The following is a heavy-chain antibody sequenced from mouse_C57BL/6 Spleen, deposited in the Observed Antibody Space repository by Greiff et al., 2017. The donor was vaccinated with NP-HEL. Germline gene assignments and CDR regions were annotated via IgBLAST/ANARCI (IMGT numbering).Heavy chain of an antibody. CDR2: IHPNSGST. CDR3: ARSDSSGPFAY. Sequence: VKLQQPGAELVKPGASVKLSCKASGYTFTSYWMHWVKQRPGQGLEWIGMIHPNSGSTNYNEKFKSKATLTVDKSSSTAYMQLSSLTSEDSAVYYCARSDSSGPFAYWGQGTLVTVSA. D-gene: IGHD3-2*02. CDR1: GYTFTSYW. V-gene: IGHV1-64*01. J-gene: IGHJ3*01.